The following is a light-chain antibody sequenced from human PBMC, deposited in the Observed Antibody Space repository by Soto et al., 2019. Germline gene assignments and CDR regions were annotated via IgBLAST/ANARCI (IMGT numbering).Light chain of an antibody. Sequence: QSVLTQPASVSVSPGQSITISCTGTSSDVGSYNLVSWYQQHPGKAPKLMIYEVSKRPSGVSNRFSGSKSGNTAPLTISGLQAEDEADYYCCSYAGSSTYYVFGTGTKVTVL. CDR3: CSYAGSSTYYV. CDR1: SSDVGSYNL. J-gene: IGLJ1*01. V-gene: IGLV2-23*02. CDR2: EVS.